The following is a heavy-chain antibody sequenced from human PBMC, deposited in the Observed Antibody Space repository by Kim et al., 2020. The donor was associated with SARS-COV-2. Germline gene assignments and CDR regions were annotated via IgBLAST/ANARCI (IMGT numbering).Heavy chain of an antibody. Sequence: SLKSRVTISVATSTNQFSLKLSSVTAADTAVYYCARQRVVRYHYYYGMDVWGQGTTVTVSS. J-gene: IGHJ6*02. D-gene: IGHD3-3*01. CDR3: ARQRVVRYHYYYGMDV. V-gene: IGHV4-34*01.